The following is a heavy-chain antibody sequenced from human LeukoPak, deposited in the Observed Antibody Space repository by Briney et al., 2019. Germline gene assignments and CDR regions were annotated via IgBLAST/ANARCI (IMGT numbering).Heavy chain of an antibody. D-gene: IGHD2/OR15-2a*01. J-gene: IGHJ6*02. CDR1: GFTVSSNY. CDR3: AKYVSAKGPPYALDV. Sequence: GGSLRLSCAASGFTVSSNYMNWVRQAPGKGLEWVSGISVSGGSTWYADSVKGRFTISRDNSKNTLYLQMNSLRAEDTAVYYCAKYVSAKGPPYALDVWGQGTTVTVSS. V-gene: IGHV3-23*01. CDR2: ISVSGGST.